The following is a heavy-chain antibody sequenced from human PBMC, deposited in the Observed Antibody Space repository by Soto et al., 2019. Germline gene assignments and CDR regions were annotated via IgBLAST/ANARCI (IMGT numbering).Heavy chain of an antibody. Sequence: SETLSLTCAVYGGSFSGYYWSWIRQPPGKGLEWIGEINHSGSTNYNPSLKSRVTISVDTSKNQFSLKLSSVTAADTAVYYCARSVTGLFDYWGQGTLVTVSS. CDR1: GGSFSGYY. V-gene: IGHV4-34*01. CDR3: ARSVTGLFDY. J-gene: IGHJ4*02. CDR2: INHSGST. D-gene: IGHD4-4*01.